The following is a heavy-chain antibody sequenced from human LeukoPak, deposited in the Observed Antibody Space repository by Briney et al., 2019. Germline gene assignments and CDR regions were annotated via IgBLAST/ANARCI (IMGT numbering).Heavy chain of an antibody. Sequence: GGSLRLSCAASGFTFTNYAMHWVRQPPGKGLEWLALISSDGRDTYYADSVNGRFTISRDNSKNTLFLQMNSLRAEDTAVYYCARSPYSNYPTSDYWGQGTLLTVSS. J-gene: IGHJ4*02. CDR3: ARSPYSNYPTSDY. V-gene: IGHV3-30*04. CDR2: ISSDGRDT. CDR1: GFTFTNYA. D-gene: IGHD4-11*01.